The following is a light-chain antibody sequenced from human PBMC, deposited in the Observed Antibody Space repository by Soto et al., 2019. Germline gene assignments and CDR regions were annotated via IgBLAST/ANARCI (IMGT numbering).Light chain of an antibody. V-gene: IGLV1-51*02. J-gene: IGLJ2*01. Sequence: QSVLTQPPSVSAAPGQKVTISCSGSSSNIGENYVSWYQQFPETAPKLLIYEHSKRPSGIPDRFSGSKSGTSATLDITGLQSGDEAEYYCRTWDSSLSAGVFGGGTKLTVL. CDR1: SSNIGENY. CDR3: RTWDSSLSAGV. CDR2: EHS.